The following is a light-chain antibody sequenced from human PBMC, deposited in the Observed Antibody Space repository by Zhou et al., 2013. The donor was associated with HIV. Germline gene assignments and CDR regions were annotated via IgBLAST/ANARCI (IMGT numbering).Light chain of an antibody. V-gene: IGKV3-20*01. J-gene: IGKJ2*03. CDR1: QSISSNY. Sequence: EIVLSQSPGTLSLSPGESTTLSCRASQSISSNYLAWYQQKPGQAPRLLIYGTSTRATGIPDRFSGSGSGTEFTLTISSLQPDDFATYYCQQYNSYSSFGQGTKLEIK. CDR2: GTS. CDR3: QQYNSYSS.